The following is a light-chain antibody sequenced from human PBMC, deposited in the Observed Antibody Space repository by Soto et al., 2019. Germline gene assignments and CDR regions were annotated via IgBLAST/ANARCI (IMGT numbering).Light chain of an antibody. Sequence: LTQPASVSGSPGQSITISCTGTSSDVGGYNYVSWYQQHPGKAPKLMIYDVSNRPSGFSNRFSGSKSGNTASLTISGLQAEDEADYYCSSYTSSSTLVFGTGTKVTVL. CDR2: DVS. CDR3: SSYTSSSTLV. V-gene: IGLV2-14*01. CDR1: SSDVGGYNY. J-gene: IGLJ1*01.